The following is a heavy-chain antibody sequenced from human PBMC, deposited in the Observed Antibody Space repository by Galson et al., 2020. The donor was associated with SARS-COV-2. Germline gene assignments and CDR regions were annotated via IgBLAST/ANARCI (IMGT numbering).Heavy chain of an antibody. CDR2: LNSHGIST. Sequence: RGSLRLSCAASEYTFSSYWMHSVRQVPGKSPESVSRLNSHGISTSYADSVKGRFTISRDNAKNTLYLHMNSLRAAYTAVYHLARVGSSWYRVMYVWCQGTTVTVS. J-gene: IGHJ6*02. CDR1: EYTFSSYW. V-gene: IGHV3-74*01. D-gene: IGHD6-13*01. CDR3: ARVGSSWYRVMYV.